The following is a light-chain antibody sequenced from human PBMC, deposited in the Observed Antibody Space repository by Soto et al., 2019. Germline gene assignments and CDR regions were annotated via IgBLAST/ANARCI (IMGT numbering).Light chain of an antibody. CDR2: DAS. V-gene: IGKV3-11*01. J-gene: IGKJ4*01. CDR1: QSVSSY. Sequence: EIVLTQSPATLSLSPGERATLSCRASQSVSSYLAWYQQKPGQAPRLLIYDASNRATGIPARFSGSGSGTDFTLTITRVEPEDFAVYYGQQRRNWPSTFGGGTKVEIK. CDR3: QQRRNWPST.